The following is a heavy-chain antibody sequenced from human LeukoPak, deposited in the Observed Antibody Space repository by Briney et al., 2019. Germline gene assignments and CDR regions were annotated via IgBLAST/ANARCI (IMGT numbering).Heavy chain of an antibody. CDR3: ARDQGEGLDI. V-gene: IGHV4-59*01. CDR2: IYYGGTT. D-gene: IGHD1-26*01. CDR1: GGSISNYY. Sequence: KPSETLSLTCTVSGGSISNYYWNCIRQPPGKGLEWIGYIYYGGTTSYNPSLKSRVSISVDTSKNQISLKLSSVTAADTAVCYCARDQGEGLDIWGQGTMVTVSS. J-gene: IGHJ3*02.